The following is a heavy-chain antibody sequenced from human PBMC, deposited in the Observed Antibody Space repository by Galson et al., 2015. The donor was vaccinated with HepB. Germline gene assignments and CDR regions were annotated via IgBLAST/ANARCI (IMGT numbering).Heavy chain of an antibody. CDR3: ATSSGHYHVHGDWHFDL. CDR1: GGAFSYT. V-gene: IGHV1-69*02. D-gene: IGHD3-22*01. Sequence: SVKVSCKASGGAFSYTITWVRQAPGHGLEWMGRIIPIPDITNSAQNFQGRLTITADKSSGTAYMELSSLTSEDTAIYYCATSSGHYHVHGDWHFDLWGRGTLVTVSS. CDR2: IIPIPDIT. J-gene: IGHJ2*01.